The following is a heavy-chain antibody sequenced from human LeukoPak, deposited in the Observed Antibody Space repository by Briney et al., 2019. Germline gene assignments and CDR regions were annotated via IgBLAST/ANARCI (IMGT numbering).Heavy chain of an antibody. Sequence: PSETLSLTCAVSGGSISSGGYSWSWIRQPPGKGLEWIGYIYHSGSTYYNPSFKSRVTISVDRSKNQFSLKLSSVTAADTAVYYCARVGMGDLTFDYWGQGTLVTVSS. V-gene: IGHV4-30-2*01. J-gene: IGHJ4*02. D-gene: IGHD1-26*01. CDR1: GGSISSGGYS. CDR2: IYHSGST. CDR3: ARVGMGDLTFDY.